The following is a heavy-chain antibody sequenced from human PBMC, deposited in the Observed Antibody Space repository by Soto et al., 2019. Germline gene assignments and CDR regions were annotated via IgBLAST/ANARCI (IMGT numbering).Heavy chain of an antibody. V-gene: IGHV3-30-3*01. J-gene: IGHJ4*02. D-gene: IGHD3-22*01. CDR2: ISYDGSNK. CDR1: GFTFSSYA. CDR3: AREIEMASKIVDY. Sequence: GGSLRLSCAASGFTFSSYAMHWVRQAPGKGLEWVAVISYDGSNKYYADSVKGRFTISRDNSKNTLYLQMNSLRAEDTAVYYCAREIEMASKIVDYWGQGTLVTVSS.